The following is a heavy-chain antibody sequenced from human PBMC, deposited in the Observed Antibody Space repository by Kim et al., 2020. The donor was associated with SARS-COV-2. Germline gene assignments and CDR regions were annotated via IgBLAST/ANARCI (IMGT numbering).Heavy chain of an antibody. J-gene: IGHJ4*02. CDR3: ARDRGVQFWHIDS. Sequence: GGFLRLSCAASGFTFSSYGMNWVRQGPGKGLEWVAIIWYDGSKQFYSDIVKGRFTISRDNSKNTVSLQMNSLRDEDTAVYYCARDRGVQFWHIDSWGQVT. V-gene: IGHV3-33*01. CDR2: IWYDGSKQ. CDR1: GFTFSSYG. D-gene: IGHD1-1*01.